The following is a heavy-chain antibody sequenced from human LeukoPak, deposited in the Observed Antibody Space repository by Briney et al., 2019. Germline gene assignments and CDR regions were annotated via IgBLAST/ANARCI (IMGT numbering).Heavy chain of an antibody. Sequence: GGSLRLSCAASGFSFSSYWMHWVRQAPGKGLVWVSRIKSDGVTTAYADSVKGRFTISRDNAKNTLYLQMNSPRAEDTAVYYCARSDWFDPWGQGTLVTVSS. D-gene: IGHD2-21*01. J-gene: IGHJ5*02. CDR1: GFSFSSYW. V-gene: IGHV3-74*01. CDR3: ARSDWFDP. CDR2: IKSDGVTT.